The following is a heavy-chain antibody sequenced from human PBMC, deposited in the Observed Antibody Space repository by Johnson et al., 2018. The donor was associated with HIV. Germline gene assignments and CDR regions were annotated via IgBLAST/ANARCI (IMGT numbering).Heavy chain of an antibody. CDR2: INSDGSST. CDR1: GFTFSSYW. V-gene: IGHV3-74*02. D-gene: IGHD1-26*01. J-gene: IGHJ3*02. Sequence: EVQLLESGGGLVQPGGSLRLSCAASGFTFSSYWMHWVRQAPGKGLVWVSRINSDGSSTSYADSVKGRFTTSRDNAKNTLYLQMNSLRAEDTAVYYCAKSSSGDLLDAFDIWGQGTMVTVSS. CDR3: AKSSSGDLLDAFDI.